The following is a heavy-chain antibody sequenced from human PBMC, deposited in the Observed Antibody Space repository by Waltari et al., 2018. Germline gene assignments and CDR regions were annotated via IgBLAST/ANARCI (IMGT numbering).Heavy chain of an antibody. J-gene: IGHJ3*02. Sequence: HVQLVQSGSEVKKPGASVKVSCKASGYTFTCYAMHWVSRAPRQRRVWMGWINAGKVNTKYSQKCQGRVTITRYTSASTAYMELSSRRAEDTVVYYCARQAKVTNWNEGWIGAFDIWGQGTMVTVSS. CDR3: ARQAKVTNWNEGWIGAFDI. V-gene: IGHV1-3*01. CDR1: GYTFTCYA. CDR2: INAGKVNT. D-gene: IGHD1-20*01.